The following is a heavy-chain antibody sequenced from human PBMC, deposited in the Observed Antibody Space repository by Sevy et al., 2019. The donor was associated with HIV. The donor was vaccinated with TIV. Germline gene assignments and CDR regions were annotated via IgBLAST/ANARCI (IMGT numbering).Heavy chain of an antibody. V-gene: IGHV3-30*18. Sequence: GGSVRLSCRASGFRFNNYGMHWVRQAPGKGLQWVAVISHDGRKRFYADSLEGRFTISRDNSKNTLYLQMSGLRTEDTAMYYCAKLDYDLLTGNPDYWGQGTLVTVSS. CDR1: GFRFNNYG. D-gene: IGHD3-9*01. CDR3: AKLDYDLLTGNPDY. J-gene: IGHJ4*02. CDR2: ISHDGRKR.